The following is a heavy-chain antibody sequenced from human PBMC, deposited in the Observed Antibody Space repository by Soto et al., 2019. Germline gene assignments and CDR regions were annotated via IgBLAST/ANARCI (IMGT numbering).Heavy chain of an antibody. D-gene: IGHD3-9*01. Sequence: SETLSLTCTVSGDSVSSGASHWTWIRQSPGKGLEWIGYISHNATADCNPSLKSRVSVSVDTSKNQFSLKLTSATTADTAVYYCARVDWSTSKICVWGKGTTVTVSS. CDR2: ISHNATA. CDR3: ARVDWSTSKICV. V-gene: IGHV4-61*08. J-gene: IGHJ6*04. CDR1: GDSVSSGASH.